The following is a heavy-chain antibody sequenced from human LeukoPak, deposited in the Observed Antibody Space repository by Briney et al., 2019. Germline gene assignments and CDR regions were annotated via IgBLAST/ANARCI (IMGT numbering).Heavy chain of an antibody. D-gene: IGHD1-26*01. CDR3: ATSSGSYFVDH. V-gene: IGHV4-39*01. J-gene: IGHJ4*02. Sequence: SETLSLTCTVSGASISRTSYYWVWMRQTPGQGLEWIGTVYYSGSTYYNTSLKSRLTTSVDTSKNQISLQLTSVTAADMAVYCCATSSGSYFVDHWGQGTLVTVSS. CDR1: GASISRTSYY. CDR2: VYYSGST.